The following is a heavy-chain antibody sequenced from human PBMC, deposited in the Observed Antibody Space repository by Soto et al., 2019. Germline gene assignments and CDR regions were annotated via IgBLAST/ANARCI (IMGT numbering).Heavy chain of an antibody. CDR1: GGSISSYY. Sequence: QVQLQESGPGLVKPSETLSLTCTVSGGSISSYYWSWIRQPPGKGLEWIGYIYYSGSTNYNPSLMSRVTISVDTSKNQFSLKLSSVTAADTAVYYCARGGVLRYLLFDYWGQGTLVTVSS. D-gene: IGHD3-9*01. CDR2: IYYSGST. CDR3: ARGGVLRYLLFDY. V-gene: IGHV4-59*01. J-gene: IGHJ4*02.